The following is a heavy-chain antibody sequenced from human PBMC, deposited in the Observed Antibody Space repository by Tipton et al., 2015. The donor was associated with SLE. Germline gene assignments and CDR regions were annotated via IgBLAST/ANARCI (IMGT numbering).Heavy chain of an antibody. CDR2: FSGSGSST. CDR1: GFTFSSYS. D-gene: IGHD3/OR15-3a*01. J-gene: IGHJ4*02. Sequence: SLRLSCAASGFTFSSYSMNWVRQAPGKGLEWVSGFSGSGSSTYYADSVKGRFTISRDNSKNTLYLQMNSLRAEDTAVYYCAKGDWGDYWGQGTLVTVSS. V-gene: IGHV3-23*01. CDR3: AKGDWGDY.